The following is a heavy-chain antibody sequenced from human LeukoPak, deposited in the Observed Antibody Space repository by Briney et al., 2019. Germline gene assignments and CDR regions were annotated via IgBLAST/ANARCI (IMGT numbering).Heavy chain of an antibody. Sequence: SETLSLTCAVYGESFSDYYWSWIRQPPGRGLEWIGEVNHGGTTNYNPSPKSRVIISADTSKNQFSLKLNSVTAADTAVYYCAALGSYSAQHWGQGTLVIVSS. CDR3: AALGSYSAQH. V-gene: IGHV4-34*01. J-gene: IGHJ1*01. D-gene: IGHD3-10*01. CDR2: VNHGGTT. CDR1: GESFSDYY.